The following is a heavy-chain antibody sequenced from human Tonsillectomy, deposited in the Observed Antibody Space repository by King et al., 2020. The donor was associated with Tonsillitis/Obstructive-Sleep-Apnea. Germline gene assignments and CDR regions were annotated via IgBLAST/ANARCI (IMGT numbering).Heavy chain of an antibody. J-gene: IGHJ4*02. V-gene: IGHV5-51*01. CDR1: GYSFTNYW. Sequence: QLVQSGAEVKKPGESLKISCKGSGYSFTNYWIGWVRQMPGKGMEWMGIIYPGDSDTRYSPSFQGQVTISADKSISTAYLQWSSLKASDTAMYYCARLGREWSSSPQGDFDYWGQGTLVTVSS. CDR2: IYPGDSDT. CDR3: ARLGREWSSSPQGDFDY. D-gene: IGHD6-6*01.